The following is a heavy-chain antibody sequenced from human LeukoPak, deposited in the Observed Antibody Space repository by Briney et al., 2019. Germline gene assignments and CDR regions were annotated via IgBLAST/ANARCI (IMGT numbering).Heavy chain of an antibody. V-gene: IGHV3-21*01. CDR2: ISSSSYI. D-gene: IGHD1-26*01. J-gene: IGHJ4*02. CDR3: ATLVGATFDY. CDR1: GFTFSSYS. Sequence: PGGSLRLSCAASGFTFSSYSMNWVRQAPGKGREWVSSISSSSYIYYADSVKGRFTISRDNAKNSLYLQMNSLRAEDTAVYYCATLVGATFDYWGQGTLVTVSS.